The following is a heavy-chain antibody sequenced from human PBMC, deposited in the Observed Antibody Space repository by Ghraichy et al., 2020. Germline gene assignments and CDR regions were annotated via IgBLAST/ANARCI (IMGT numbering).Heavy chain of an antibody. D-gene: IGHD7-27*01. CDR2: ISSSSSYI. CDR1: GFTFSSYS. CDR3: ARDPGVRAAN. Sequence: GESLNISCAASGFTFSSYSMNWVRQAPGKGLEWVSSISSSSSYIYYADSVKGRFTISRDNAKNSLYLQMNSLRAEDTAVYYCARDPGVRAANWGQGTLVTVSS. V-gene: IGHV3-21*01. J-gene: IGHJ4*02.